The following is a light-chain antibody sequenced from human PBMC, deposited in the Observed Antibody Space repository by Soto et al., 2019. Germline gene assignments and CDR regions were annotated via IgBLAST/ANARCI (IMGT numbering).Light chain of an antibody. CDR2: AAS. J-gene: IGKJ1*01. CDR1: QSVSTY. Sequence: IQVTQSPSSLSASVGDRVTITCRASQSVSTYLNWYQQKSGKAPKLLMYAASSLQSGVPSRFSGSGSGTDFTLTISNLQLEDFATYDCQQSYTTPPLFGQGTKVEIK. CDR3: QQSYTTPPL. V-gene: IGKV1-39*01.